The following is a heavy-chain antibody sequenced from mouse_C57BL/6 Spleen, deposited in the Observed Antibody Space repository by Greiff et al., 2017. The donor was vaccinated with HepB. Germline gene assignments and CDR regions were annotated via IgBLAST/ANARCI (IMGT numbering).Heavy chain of an antibody. CDR1: GYTFTSYW. V-gene: IGHV1-61*01. Sequence: QVHVKQPGAELVRPGSSVKLSCKASGYTFTSYWMDWVKQRPGQGLEWIGNIYPSDSETHYNQKFKDKATLTVDKYSSTAYMQLSSLTSEDSAVYYCARRWLGFAYWGQGTLVTVSA. J-gene: IGHJ3*01. CDR3: ARRWLGFAY. D-gene: IGHD2-3*01. CDR2: IYPSDSET.